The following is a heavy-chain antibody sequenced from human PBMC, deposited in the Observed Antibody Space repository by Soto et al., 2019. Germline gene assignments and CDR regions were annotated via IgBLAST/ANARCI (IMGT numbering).Heavy chain of an antibody. J-gene: IGHJ4*02. Sequence: PSETLSLTCTVSGGSISSYYWSWIRQPPGKGLEWIGYIYYSGSTNYNPSLKSRVTISVDTSKNQFSLKLSSVTAADTAVYYCAKLAAAAGYYFDYWGQGTLVTVSS. CDR3: AKLAAAAGYYFDY. CDR1: GGSISSYY. V-gene: IGHV4-59*01. CDR2: IYYSGST. D-gene: IGHD6-13*01.